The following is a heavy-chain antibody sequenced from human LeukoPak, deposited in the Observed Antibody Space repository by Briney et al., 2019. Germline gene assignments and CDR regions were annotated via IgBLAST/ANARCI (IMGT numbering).Heavy chain of an antibody. CDR3: ARADSSGYHAPCDY. CDR2: IIPIFGTA. CDR1: GYTFDSYG. Sequence: SVKVSCEASGYTFDSYGISWVRQAPGQGLEWMGGIIPIFGTANYAQKFQGRVTMTRDTSTSTVYMEVSSLRSEDTAVYYCARADSSGYHAPCDYWGQGTLVTVSS. J-gene: IGHJ4*02. D-gene: IGHD3-22*01. V-gene: IGHV1-69*05.